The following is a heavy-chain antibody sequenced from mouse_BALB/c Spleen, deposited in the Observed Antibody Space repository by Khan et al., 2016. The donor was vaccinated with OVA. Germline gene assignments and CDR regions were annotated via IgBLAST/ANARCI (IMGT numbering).Heavy chain of an antibody. J-gene: IGHJ3*01. CDR2: IRYDGSN. CDR1: GYSITSGYY. CDR3: ARGCSSGPAWFAY. D-gene: IGHD3-1*01. V-gene: IGHV3-6*02. Sequence: VQLKESGPGLVKPSQSLSLTCSVTGYSITSGYYWNWIRQFPGNKLEWMGYIRYDGSNNYNPSLKNRISITRDTSKNPFFLKLNSVTTEDTATYYCARGCSSGPAWFAYWGQGTLVTVSA.